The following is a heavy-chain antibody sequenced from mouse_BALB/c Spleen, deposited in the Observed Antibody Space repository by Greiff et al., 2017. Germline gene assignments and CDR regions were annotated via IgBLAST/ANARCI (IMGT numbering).Heavy chain of an antibody. Sequence: QVQLQQSAAELARPGASVKMSCKASGYTFTSYTMHWVKQRPGQGLEWIGYINPSSGYTEYNQKFKDKTTLTADKSSSTAYMQLSSLTSEDSAVYYCAREGAGKAYYYAMDYWGQGTSVTVSS. D-gene: IGHD3-3*01. CDR2: INPSSGYT. CDR3: AREGAGKAYYYAMDY. CDR1: GYTFTSYT. V-gene: IGHV1-4*02. J-gene: IGHJ4*01.